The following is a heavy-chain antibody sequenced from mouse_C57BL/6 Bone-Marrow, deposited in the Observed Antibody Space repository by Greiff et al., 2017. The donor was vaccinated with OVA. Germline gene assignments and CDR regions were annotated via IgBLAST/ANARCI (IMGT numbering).Heavy chain of an antibody. J-gene: IGHJ2*01. CDR2: ISSGGDYI. Sequence: EVKLVESGEGLVKPGGSLKLSCAASGFTFSSYAMSWVRQTPEKRLEWVAYISSGGDYIYYADTVKGRFTISSDNARNTLYLQMSSLKSDDTAMYYCTRSSYYYGSSMLAFDYWGQGTTLTVSS. CDR3: TRSSYYYGSSMLAFDY. CDR1: GFTFSSYA. V-gene: IGHV5-9-1*02. D-gene: IGHD1-1*01.